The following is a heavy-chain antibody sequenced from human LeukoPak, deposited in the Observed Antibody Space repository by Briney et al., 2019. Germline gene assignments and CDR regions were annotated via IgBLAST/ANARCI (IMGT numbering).Heavy chain of an antibody. V-gene: IGHV4-39*07. CDR1: GGSISSSSYY. CDR2: IYYSGST. D-gene: IGHD6-19*01. J-gene: IGHJ4*02. CDR3: AYCSGWYRSLDY. Sequence: SETLSLTCTVSGGSISSSSYYWGWIRQPPGKGLEWIGSIYYSGSTYYNPSLKSRVTISVDTSKNQFFLKLSSVTAADTAVYYCAYCSGWYRSLDYWGQGTLVTVSS.